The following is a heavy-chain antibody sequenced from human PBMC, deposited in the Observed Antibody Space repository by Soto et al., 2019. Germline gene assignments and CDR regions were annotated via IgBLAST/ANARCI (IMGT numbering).Heavy chain of an antibody. V-gene: IGHV3-72*01. D-gene: IGHD3-22*01. Sequence: GGSLRLSCAVSGFTLSDHYIDWVRQAPGKGLEWVGRSRDKPQGYSTAYAASVKGRFTTSRDESKNSAYLQMNSLKTEDTAVYSCVSATYFSDSSGYTRCLDYWGQGTLVTVSS. CDR1: GFTLSDHY. J-gene: IGHJ4*02. CDR3: VSATYFSDSSGYTRCLDY. CDR2: SRDKPQGYST.